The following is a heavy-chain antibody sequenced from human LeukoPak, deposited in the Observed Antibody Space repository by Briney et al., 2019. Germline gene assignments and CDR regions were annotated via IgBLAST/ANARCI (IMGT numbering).Heavy chain of an antibody. Sequence: ASVKVSCKASGYTFTNYGISWVRQAPGQGLECMGWISVHNGNTNYAQKFQGRVTMTRDTSTTTAHMELRSLRSEDTAVYYCARVTVRDDYWGQGTLVTVSS. CDR3: ARVTVRDDY. CDR2: ISVHNGNT. D-gene: IGHD3-10*01. J-gene: IGHJ4*02. V-gene: IGHV1-18*01. CDR1: GYTFTNYG.